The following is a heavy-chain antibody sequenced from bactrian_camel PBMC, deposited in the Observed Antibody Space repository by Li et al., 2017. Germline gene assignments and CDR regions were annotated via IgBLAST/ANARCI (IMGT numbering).Heavy chain of an antibody. CDR3: ATHRDSAPGDY. Sequence: HVQLVESGGGLVQPGGSLRPSCAASGFTFMIFDMSWVRQAPGKGLEWISGISRDDGSQTAYAASVKGRSTISRDNAKNTVYLQMDSLKSEDTALYYCATHRDSAPGDYWGQGTQVTVS. CDR1: GFTFMIFD. J-gene: IGHJ4*01. V-gene: IGHV3S7*01. CDR2: ISRDDGSQT.